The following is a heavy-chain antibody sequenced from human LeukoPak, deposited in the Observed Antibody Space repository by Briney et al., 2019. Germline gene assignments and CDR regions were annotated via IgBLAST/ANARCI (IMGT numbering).Heavy chain of an antibody. CDR2: IRYDGSNE. CDR1: GFTFSSYG. Sequence: GGSLRLSCAASGFTFSSYGMHWVRQAPGKGLEWVVFIRYDGSNEYYADSVKGRFTISRDNSKNTLYLQMNSLRAEDTAVYYCARASGGLIGVYYYYYLDVWGKGTTVTVSS. J-gene: IGHJ6*03. CDR3: ARASGGLIGVYYYYYLDV. D-gene: IGHD3-10*01. V-gene: IGHV3-30*02.